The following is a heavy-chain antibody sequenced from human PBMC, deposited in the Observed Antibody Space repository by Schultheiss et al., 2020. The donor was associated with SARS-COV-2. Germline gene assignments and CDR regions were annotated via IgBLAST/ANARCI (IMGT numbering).Heavy chain of an antibody. Sequence: SETLSLTCAVYGESFSGYYWRWIRQTPGKGLEWSGEIKHSGSTNYNPSLKSRITISLDTSNNHFSLKLSSVTAADTAVYYCARGDYGSGSYYIDYWGQGALVTVSS. D-gene: IGHD3-10*01. CDR1: GESFSGYY. CDR2: IKHSGST. J-gene: IGHJ4*02. CDR3: ARGDYGSGSYYIDY. V-gene: IGHV4-34*01.